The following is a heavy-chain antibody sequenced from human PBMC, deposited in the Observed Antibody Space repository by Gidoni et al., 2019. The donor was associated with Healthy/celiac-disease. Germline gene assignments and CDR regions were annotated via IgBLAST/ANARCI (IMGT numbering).Heavy chain of an antibody. Sequence: QVQLVQSGAEVKKPGSSVKVSCKASGGTFSRYAISWVRQAPGQGLEWMGRIIPILGIANYAQKFQGRVTITADKSTSTAYMELSSLRSEDTAVYYCARDAPIVVVPAATNGGWFDPWGQGTLVTVSS. V-gene: IGHV1-69*09. CDR2: IIPILGIA. CDR3: ARDAPIVVVPAATNGGWFDP. CDR1: GGTFSRYA. J-gene: IGHJ5*02. D-gene: IGHD2-2*01.